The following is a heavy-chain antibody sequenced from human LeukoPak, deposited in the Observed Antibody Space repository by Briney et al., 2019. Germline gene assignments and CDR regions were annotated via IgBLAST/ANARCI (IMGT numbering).Heavy chain of an antibody. CDR3: ARGYDRNGYQSRGFDY. Sequence: SETLSLTCTVSGGSISSGSFCWSWIRQTDGKGLEWIGRIYPSGDSQYSPSFSSRATISLDTRNQFSLKLSSVTAADTAVYFCARGYDRNGYQSRGFDYWGQGALVNVSS. V-gene: IGHV4-61*02. CDR1: GGSISSGSFC. CDR2: IYPSGDS. D-gene: IGHD3-22*01. J-gene: IGHJ4*02.